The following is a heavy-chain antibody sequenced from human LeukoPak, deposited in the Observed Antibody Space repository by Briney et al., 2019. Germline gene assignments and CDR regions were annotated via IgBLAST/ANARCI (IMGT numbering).Heavy chain of an antibody. J-gene: IGHJ3*02. Sequence: PSETLSLTCTVSGGSISSSSYYWGWIRQPPGKGLEWIGSIYYSGSTYYNPSLKSRVTISVDTSKNQFSLKLSSVTAADTAVYYCARGAWELMGVDAFDIWGQGTMVTVSS. V-gene: IGHV4-39*07. D-gene: IGHD1-26*01. CDR1: GGSISSSSYY. CDR3: ARGAWELMGVDAFDI. CDR2: IYYSGST.